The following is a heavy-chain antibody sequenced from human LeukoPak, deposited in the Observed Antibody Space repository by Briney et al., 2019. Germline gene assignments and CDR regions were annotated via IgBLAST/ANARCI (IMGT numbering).Heavy chain of an antibody. J-gene: IGHJ4*02. CDR2: IYHSGST. V-gene: IGHV4-38-2*02. CDR3: ARQLEDDYPTYFDY. D-gene: IGHD5-24*01. Sequence: ASETLSLTCTVSGYSISSGYYWGWIRQPPGKGLEWIGSIYHSGSTYYNPSLKSRVTISVDTSKNQFSLKLSSVTAADTAVYYCARQLEDDYPTYFDYWGQGTLVTVS. CDR1: GYSISSGYY.